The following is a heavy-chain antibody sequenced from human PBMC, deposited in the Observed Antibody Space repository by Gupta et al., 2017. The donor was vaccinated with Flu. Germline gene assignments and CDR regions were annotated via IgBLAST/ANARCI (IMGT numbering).Heavy chain of an antibody. J-gene: IGHJ6*02. CDR2: IGGNGGDR. CDR1: ACSRYA. V-gene: IGHV3-23*01. D-gene: IGHD3-22*01. Sequence: ACSRYAMSWVRQAPGKWLEWISAIGGNGGDRYYAVSVRGRVTISRDNSKNNWYLEMNSLTPGDTAVYYCAKGTYSDHPHAMDVWGQGTTVTVSS. CDR3: AKGTYSDHPHAMDV.